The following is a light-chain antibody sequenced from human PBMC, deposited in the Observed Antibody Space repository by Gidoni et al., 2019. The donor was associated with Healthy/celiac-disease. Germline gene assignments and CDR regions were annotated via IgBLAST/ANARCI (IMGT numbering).Light chain of an antibody. CDR3: QSYDSSLSGSVV. CDR1: SSNIGAGYD. CDR2: GNS. Sequence: QSVLTQPPSVSGAPGQRGTISCTGSSSNIGAGYDVPWYQQLPGTAPKLLIYGNSNRPSGVPDRFSGSKSGTSASLAITGLQAEDEADYYCQSYDSSLSGSVVFGGGTKLTVL. J-gene: IGLJ2*01. V-gene: IGLV1-40*01.